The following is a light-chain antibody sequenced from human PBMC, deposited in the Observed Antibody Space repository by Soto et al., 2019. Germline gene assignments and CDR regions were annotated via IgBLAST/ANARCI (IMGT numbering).Light chain of an antibody. Sequence: QSVLTQPPSVSGSPGQSVTISCTGTSSDVGSYNRVSWYQQPPGTAPKLMIYEVSNRPSGVPERFSGSKSGNTASLTISGLQAEDEADYYCSSYTSSSNVVFGGGTKRTVL. CDR3: SSYTSSSNVV. CDR2: EVS. V-gene: IGLV2-18*02. J-gene: IGLJ2*01. CDR1: SSDVGSYNR.